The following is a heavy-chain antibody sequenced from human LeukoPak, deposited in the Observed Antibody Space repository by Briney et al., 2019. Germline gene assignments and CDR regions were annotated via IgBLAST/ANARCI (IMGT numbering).Heavy chain of an antibody. D-gene: IGHD1-14*01. Sequence: SETLSLTCAVSGGSISSGGYSWGWIRQPPGKGLEWIGFIYHSGSTYYNPSLKSRVTISVDRSKNLFSLKLSSVTAADTAVFYCARGGPEPYAFDIWGQGTLVTVSS. V-gene: IGHV4-30-2*01. CDR2: IYHSGST. CDR1: GGSISSGGYS. CDR3: ARGGPEPYAFDI. J-gene: IGHJ3*02.